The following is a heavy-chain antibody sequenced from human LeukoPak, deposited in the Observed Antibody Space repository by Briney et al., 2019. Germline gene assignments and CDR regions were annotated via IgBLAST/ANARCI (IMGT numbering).Heavy chain of an antibody. CDR3: ASYGGNPVDY. CDR2: ISSSSSYI. Sequence: PGGSLRLSCAASGFTFSSYNMNWVRQAPGKGLEWVSSISSSSSYIYYADSVKGRFTISRDNAKNSLYLQMNSLRAEDTAVYYCASYGGNPVDYWGQGTLVTVSS. J-gene: IGHJ4*02. V-gene: IGHV3-21*01. D-gene: IGHD4-23*01. CDR1: GFTFSSYN.